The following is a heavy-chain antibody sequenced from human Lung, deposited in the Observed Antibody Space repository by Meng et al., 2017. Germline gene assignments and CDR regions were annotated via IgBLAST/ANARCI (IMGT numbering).Heavy chain of an antibody. CDR3: AHSLGSGYYFGPLDY. V-gene: IGHV2-5*02. CDR1: GSSLSTSGVA. D-gene: IGHD3-22*01. J-gene: IGHJ4*02. CDR2: IYWDDVK. Sequence: HITLKESGHALVKPTQTLKLTCTLSGSSLSTSGVAVGWIRQPPGKALEWRALIYWDDVKLFSPSLKSRLTITKDTSKNHVVLTMTNMDPVDTATYYCAHSLGSGYYFGPLDYWGQGTLVTVSS.